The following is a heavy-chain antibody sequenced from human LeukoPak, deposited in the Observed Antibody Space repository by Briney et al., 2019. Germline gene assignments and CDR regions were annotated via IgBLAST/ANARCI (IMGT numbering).Heavy chain of an antibody. Sequence: GGSLRLSCAASGFTFSSYGMHWVRQAPGKGLEWVAVISYDGSNKYYADSVKGRFTISRDNSKNTLYLQMNSLRAEDTAVYYCARGIMITFGGVIALDDYWGQGTLVTVSS. CDR2: ISYDGSNK. V-gene: IGHV3-30*03. D-gene: IGHD3-16*02. J-gene: IGHJ4*02. CDR1: GFTFSSYG. CDR3: ARGIMITFGGVIALDDY.